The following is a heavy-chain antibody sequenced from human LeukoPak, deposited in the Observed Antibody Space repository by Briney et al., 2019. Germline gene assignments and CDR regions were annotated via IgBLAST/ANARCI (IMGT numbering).Heavy chain of an antibody. J-gene: IGHJ5*02. D-gene: IGHD5-18*01. CDR3: ARDVDTSSHSSQLDP. Sequence: GESLRLSCATAGFTLSTFGIHWVRQTPGKGLEWAAAIQSDGSKQYYGDSVKGRFTISRDSSKNTVYLQMNSLRDEDTAVYYCARDVDTSSHSSQLDPWGQGTLVTVSS. CDR1: GFTLSTFG. V-gene: IGHV3-33*01. CDR2: IQSDGSKQ.